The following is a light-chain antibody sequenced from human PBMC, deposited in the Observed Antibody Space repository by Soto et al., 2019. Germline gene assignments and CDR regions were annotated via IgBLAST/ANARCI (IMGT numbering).Light chain of an antibody. CDR3: QRTDKAPLVP. CDR1: QDIGNS. CDR2: SAS. Sequence: SLSASIGDRVTITCQLSQDIGNSLNWYRQKPGKVPKPLIYSASNLQSGVPSRFSGSVSGTDFTLTIRCLDPADLPNYSGQRTDKAPLVPFGQGTRLEIK. V-gene: IGKV1-27*01. J-gene: IGKJ5*01.